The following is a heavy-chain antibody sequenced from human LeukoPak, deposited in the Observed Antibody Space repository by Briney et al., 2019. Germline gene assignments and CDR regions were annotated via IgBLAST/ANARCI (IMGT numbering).Heavy chain of an antibody. J-gene: IGHJ4*02. D-gene: IGHD3-10*01. CDR1: GGSFSGYY. Sequence: SETLSLTCAVYGGSFSGYYWSWIRQPPGKELEWIGSIYHSGSAYYGPSLKSRVIIPVDTSKNQFSLKLSSVTDADTAVYYCVRSGGSGSPFDYWGQGTLVTVSS. CDR3: VRSGGSGSPFDY. V-gene: IGHV4-34*01. CDR2: IYHSGSA.